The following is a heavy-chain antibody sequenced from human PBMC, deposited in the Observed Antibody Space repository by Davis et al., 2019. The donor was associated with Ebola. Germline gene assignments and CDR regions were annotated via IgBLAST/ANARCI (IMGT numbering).Heavy chain of an antibody. Sequence: GSLRLPCAASGFTFSSYWMHWVRQAPGKGLVWVSRINSDGSSTTYADSVKGRFTISRDNAKNTLYLQMNSLRAEDTAVYYCARDGVVPTAIIFDYGMDVWGQGTTVTVSS. CDR2: INSDGSST. J-gene: IGHJ6*02. CDR1: GFTFSSYW. V-gene: IGHV3-74*01. D-gene: IGHD2-2*01. CDR3: ARDGVVPTAIIFDYGMDV.